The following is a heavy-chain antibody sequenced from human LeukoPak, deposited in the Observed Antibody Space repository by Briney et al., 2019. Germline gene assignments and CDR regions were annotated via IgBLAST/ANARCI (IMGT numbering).Heavy chain of an antibody. D-gene: IGHD5-18*01. Sequence: GRSLRLSCAASGFTFSRHDMHWVRQAPGKGLEWVSVISYDESDKHYVDSVKGRFTISRDNSKNTLSLQMNSLRPEDTAVYYCAKGYSYLDYWGQGTLVTVSS. J-gene: IGHJ4*02. CDR1: GFTFSRHD. V-gene: IGHV3-30*18. CDR3: AKGYSYLDY. CDR2: ISYDESDK.